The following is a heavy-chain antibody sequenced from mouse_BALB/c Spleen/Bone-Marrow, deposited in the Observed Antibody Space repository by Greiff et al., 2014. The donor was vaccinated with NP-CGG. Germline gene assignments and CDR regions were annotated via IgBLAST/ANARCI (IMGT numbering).Heavy chain of an antibody. CDR1: GFTFSSYT. Sequence: EVQGVESGGGLVKPGGSLELSCAASGFTFSSYTMSWVRQTPEKRLEWVATISSGGSYTYYPDSVKGRFTISRDNAKNTLYLQMSSLKSEDTAMYYCTRDPFYYGSSYAMDYWGQGTSVTVSS. CDR2: ISSGGSYT. D-gene: IGHD1-1*01. CDR3: TRDPFYYGSSYAMDY. J-gene: IGHJ4*01. V-gene: IGHV5-6-4*01.